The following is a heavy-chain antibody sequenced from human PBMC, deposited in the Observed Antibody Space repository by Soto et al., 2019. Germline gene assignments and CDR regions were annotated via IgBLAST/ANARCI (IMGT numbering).Heavy chain of an antibody. CDR1: GGSISSGGYY. CDR3: ARGIPVTIFRVVAPRVDAFDI. CDR2: IYYSGST. D-gene: IGHD3-3*01. J-gene: IGHJ3*02. V-gene: IGHV4-31*03. Sequence: QVQLQESGPGLVKPSQTLSLTCTVSGGSISSGGYYWSWIRQHPGKGLEWIGYIYYSGSTYYNPSLKSRVTISVDTSKNQFSLKLSSVTAADTAVYYCARGIPVTIFRVVAPRVDAFDIWGQGTMVTVSS.